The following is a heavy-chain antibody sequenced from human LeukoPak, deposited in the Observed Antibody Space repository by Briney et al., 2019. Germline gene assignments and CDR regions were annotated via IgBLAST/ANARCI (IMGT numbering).Heavy chain of an antibody. D-gene: IGHD5-18*01. J-gene: IGHJ4*02. V-gene: IGHV3-64*02. Sequence: GGSLRLSCVGSGFTFYNYAMHWVGQAPGKGLEYVSANCGNGDTSYYADSVKGRFTISRDNSKNTVYLQLGSLRTEDMAVYYCATRHEYSYPYWGQGTLVTVSS. CDR1: GFTFYNYA. CDR2: NCGNGDTS. CDR3: ATRHEYSYPY.